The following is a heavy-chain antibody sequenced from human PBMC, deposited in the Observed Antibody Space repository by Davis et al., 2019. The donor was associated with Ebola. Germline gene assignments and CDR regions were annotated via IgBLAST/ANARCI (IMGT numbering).Heavy chain of an antibody. D-gene: IGHD3-10*01. CDR1: GFTFSSYA. V-gene: IGHV3-30*18. CDR2: ISYDGSNK. CDR3: AKDAVITMVRYGKGGYYGMDV. Sequence: PGGSLRLSCAASGFTFSSYAMSWVRQAPGKGLEWVAVISYDGSNKYYADSVKGRFTISRDNSKNTLYLQMNSLRAEDTAVYYCAKDAVITMVRYGKGGYYGMDVWGQGTTVTVSS. J-gene: IGHJ6*02.